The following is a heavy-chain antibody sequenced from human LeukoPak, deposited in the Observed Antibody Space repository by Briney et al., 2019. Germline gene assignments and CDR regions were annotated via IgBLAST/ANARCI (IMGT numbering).Heavy chain of an antibody. J-gene: IGHJ4*02. V-gene: IGHV3-48*02. CDR1: GFTFSSYS. D-gene: IGHD3-9*01. CDR3: ARVLGITIFQEVDY. CDR2: ISSSSSTI. Sequence: GGSLRLSCAASGFTFSSYSMNWVRQAPGKGLEWVSYISSSSSTIYYADSVKGRFTISRDNARNSLYLQMNSLRDEDTAVYYCARVLGITIFQEVDYWGQGTLVTVSS.